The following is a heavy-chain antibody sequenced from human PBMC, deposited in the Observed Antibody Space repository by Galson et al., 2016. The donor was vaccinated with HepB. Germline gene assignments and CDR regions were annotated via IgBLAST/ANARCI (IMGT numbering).Heavy chain of an antibody. J-gene: IGHJ4*02. D-gene: IGHD5-12*01. CDR1: GFAFNSYA. V-gene: IGHV3-23*01. CDR2: ISGSGGST. CDR3: AKDLRGYDKPADY. Sequence: SLRLSCAASGFAFNSYAMSWVRQAPGKGLDWVSTISGSGGSTYYADSVKGRFTISRDNSKNTLYLQMNSLRAEDTAVYYCAKDLRGYDKPADYWGQGILVTVSS.